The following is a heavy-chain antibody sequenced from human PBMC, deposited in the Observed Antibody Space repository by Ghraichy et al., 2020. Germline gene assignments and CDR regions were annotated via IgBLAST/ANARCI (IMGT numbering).Heavy chain of an antibody. J-gene: IGHJ4*02. CDR2: IIPIFGTA. Sequence: SVKVSCKASGGTFSSYAISWVRQAPGQGLEWMGGIIPIFGTANYAQKFQGRVTITADESTSTAYMELSSLRSEDTAVYYCAAGMITFGGVIAYYFDYWGQGTLVTVSS. V-gene: IGHV1-69*13. D-gene: IGHD3-16*02. CDR1: GGTFSSYA. CDR3: AAGMITFGGVIAYYFDY.